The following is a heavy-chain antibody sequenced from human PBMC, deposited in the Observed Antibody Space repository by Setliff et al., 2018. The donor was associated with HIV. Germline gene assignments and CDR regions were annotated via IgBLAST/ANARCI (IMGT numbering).Heavy chain of an antibody. Sequence: GGSLRLSCAASGFTFSSYAMNWVRQAPGKGLEWVSGISDSGTRTYYADSVRGRFTISRDNSKNTVYLQMNSLRAEDTAIYYCAKWGGEIGHSPGDAFDIWGQGTMVTVSS. CDR3: AKWGGEIGHSPGDAFDI. V-gene: IGHV3-23*01. CDR2: ISDSGTRT. CDR1: GFTFSSYA. D-gene: IGHD3-16*01. J-gene: IGHJ3*02.